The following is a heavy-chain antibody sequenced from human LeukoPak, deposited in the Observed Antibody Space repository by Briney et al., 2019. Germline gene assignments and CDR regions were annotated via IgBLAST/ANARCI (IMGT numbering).Heavy chain of an antibody. J-gene: IGHJ4*02. CDR1: GFSVSSAYY. CDR3: ARGYYDFWSGYLGGYYFDY. Sequence: SETLSLTCSVPGFSVSSAYYWGWIRQPPGKGLNWFGSNYHSGSTYYNPSLKSRVTISVDTFKNQFSLKLSSVTAADTAVYYCARGYYDFWSGYLGGYYFDYGGQGTLVTVSS. V-gene: IGHV4-38-2*02. D-gene: IGHD3-3*01. CDR2: NYHSGST.